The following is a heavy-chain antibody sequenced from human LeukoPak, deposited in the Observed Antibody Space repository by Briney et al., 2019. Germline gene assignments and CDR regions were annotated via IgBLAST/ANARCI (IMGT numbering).Heavy chain of an antibody. J-gene: IGHJ4*02. CDR1: GYTFTGYY. V-gene: IGHV1-18*04. Sequence: GASVKVSCKASGYTFTGYYTHWVRQAPGQGLEWMGWITVYNGNTNYAQNLQGRVTMTTDTSTSTAYMELRSLRSDDTAVYYCARGYDYGDYVGDFDYWGQGTLVTVSS. CDR2: ITVYNGNT. D-gene: IGHD4-17*01. CDR3: ARGYDYGDYVGDFDY.